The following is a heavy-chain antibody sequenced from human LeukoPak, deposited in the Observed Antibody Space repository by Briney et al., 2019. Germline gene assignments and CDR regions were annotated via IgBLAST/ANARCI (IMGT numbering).Heavy chain of an antibody. J-gene: IGHJ4*02. CDR1: GFPFIEYS. CDR3: ARDHNYAFDK. Sequence: GGSLRLSCTASGFPFIEYSMNWVREAPGKGLEWISYIGIDSGNTKYADSARGRFTISTDKAKNSLYLQMNSLRVEDTAVYYCARDHNYAFDKWGQGTLVSVAS. CDR2: IGIDSGNT. V-gene: IGHV3-48*01. D-gene: IGHD5-18*01.